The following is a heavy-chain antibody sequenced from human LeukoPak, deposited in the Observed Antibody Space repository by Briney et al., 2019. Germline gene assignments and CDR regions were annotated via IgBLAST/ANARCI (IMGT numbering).Heavy chain of an antibody. D-gene: IGHD3-22*01. Sequence: ASVKVSCKASGGTFSSYAISWVRQAPGQGLEWMGGIIPIFGTASYAQKFQGRVTITADESTSTAYTELSSLRSEDTAVYYCARGGVSGYYPLHYYYYYGMDVWGQGTTVTVSS. CDR2: IIPIFGTA. CDR1: GGTFSSYA. CDR3: ARGGVSGYYPLHYYYYYGMDV. J-gene: IGHJ6*02. V-gene: IGHV1-69*01.